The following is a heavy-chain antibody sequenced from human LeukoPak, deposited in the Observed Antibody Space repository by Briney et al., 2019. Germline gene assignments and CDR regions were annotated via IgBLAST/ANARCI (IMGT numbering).Heavy chain of an antibody. D-gene: IGHD1-26*01. CDR1: GYTFTSYY. Sequence: ASVTVSCKASGYTFTSYYMHWVRQAPGQGLEWMGIINPSGGSTSYAQKFQGRVTMTRDTSISTAYMELSRLRSDDTAVYYCAREGQWELPESYFDYWGQGTLVTVSS. V-gene: IGHV1-46*01. CDR2: INPSGGST. J-gene: IGHJ4*02. CDR3: AREGQWELPESYFDY.